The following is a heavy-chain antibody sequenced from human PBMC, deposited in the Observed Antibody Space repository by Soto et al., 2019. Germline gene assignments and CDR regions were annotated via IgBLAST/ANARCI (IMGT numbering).Heavy chain of an antibody. D-gene: IGHD2-2*01. J-gene: IGHJ3*02. CDR2: FDPEDGET. V-gene: IGHV1-24*01. Sequence: GASVKVSCKVSGYTLTELSMHWVRQAPGKGLEWMGGFDPEDGETIYAQKFQGRVTMTEDTSTDTAYMELSSLRSEDTAVYYCATPGIVVVQAAHGAFDIWGQGTMVTVS. CDR3: ATPGIVVVQAAHGAFDI. CDR1: GYTLTELS.